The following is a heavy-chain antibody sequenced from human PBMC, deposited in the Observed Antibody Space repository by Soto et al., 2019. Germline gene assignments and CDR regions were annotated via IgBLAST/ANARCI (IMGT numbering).Heavy chain of an antibody. J-gene: IGHJ4*02. V-gene: IGHV3-21*01. Sequence: EVQLVESGGGLVKPGGSLRLSCAASGFTFSSYSMNWVRQAPGKGLEWVSSISSSSSYIYYADSVKGRFTISRDNAKNSLYLKMHSLRAEDTAVYYCARRPVGATIDYWGQGTLVTVSS. CDR2: ISSSSSYI. D-gene: IGHD1-26*01. CDR3: ARRPVGATIDY. CDR1: GFTFSSYS.